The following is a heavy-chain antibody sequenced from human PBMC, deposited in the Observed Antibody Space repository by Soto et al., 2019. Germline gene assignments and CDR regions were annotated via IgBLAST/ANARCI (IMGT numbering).Heavy chain of an antibody. D-gene: IGHD5-18*01. CDR1: GGSISGSSGC. V-gene: IGHV4-39*01. CDR2: IYYSGST. CDR3: TCIFSGGYGYGFYYYGMDV. J-gene: IGHJ6*02. Sequence: SETLCLTCTVSGGSISGSSGCWGWIRKPPGKGLEWIGSIYYSGSTYYNPSLKSRVTISVDTSKSQFSLKLSSVTAADTAVYYCTCIFSGGYGYGFYYYGMDVWGQGTTVTVSS.